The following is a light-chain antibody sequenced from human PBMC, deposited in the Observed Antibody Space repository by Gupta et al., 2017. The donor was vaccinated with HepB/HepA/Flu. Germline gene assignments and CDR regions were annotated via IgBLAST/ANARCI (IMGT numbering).Light chain of an antibody. CDR1: QDINRY. CDR2: TAS. Sequence: DIQLTQSPSFLSASVGDRVTITCRASQDINRYLIWYQQKPGKAPNLLIYTASTLQGGVPSRFSGSGSGTEFTLTISSLQPEDFATYYCKQFNSYPITFGQGTRLDIK. J-gene: IGKJ5*01. V-gene: IGKV1-9*01. CDR3: KQFNSYPIT.